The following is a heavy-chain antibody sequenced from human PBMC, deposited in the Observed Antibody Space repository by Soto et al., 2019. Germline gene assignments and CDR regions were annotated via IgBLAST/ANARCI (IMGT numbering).Heavy chain of an antibody. V-gene: IGHV3-64D*06. CDR2: ISSNGDTT. Sequence: PGGSLRLSCSASGFIFSSYALHWVRQAPGKGLEYVSAISSNGDTTYYADSVKGRCTISRDNSRNTVYLQMGSLRIEDTAVFYCVKAGYYLDRAASDIWGRGTMVTVSS. D-gene: IGHD3-22*01. J-gene: IGHJ3*02. CDR3: VKAGYYLDRAASDI. CDR1: GFIFSSYA.